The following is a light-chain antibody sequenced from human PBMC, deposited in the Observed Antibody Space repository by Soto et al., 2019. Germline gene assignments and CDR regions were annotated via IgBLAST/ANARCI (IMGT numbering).Light chain of an antibody. V-gene: IGKV3-20*01. CDR1: QSISNNY. J-gene: IGKJ4*01. CDR2: GAS. Sequence: EIVLTQSPGTLSLSPGERATLSCRASQSISNNYLAWYQQKPGQAPRLLIYGASTRATGIPDRFTGSGSGTDFTLTIGRLEPEDFAVYYCQQYGDSPLTFGVGAKVDI. CDR3: QQYGDSPLT.